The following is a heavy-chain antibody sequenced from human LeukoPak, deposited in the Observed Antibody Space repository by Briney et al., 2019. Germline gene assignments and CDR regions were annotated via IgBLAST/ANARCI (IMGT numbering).Heavy chain of an antibody. CDR1: GYSISSTNW. D-gene: IGHD3-3*01. J-gene: IGHJ5*02. CDR3: ARDLGYYDFWSGSFLHGWFDP. Sequence: PSETLSLTCAVSGYSISSTNWWGWIRQPPGKGLEWIGYIYYTGNNNYNPSLKSRVTVSVDTSKNQFSLKLSSVTAADTAVYYCARDLGYYDFWSGSFLHGWFDPWGQGTLVTVSS. V-gene: IGHV4-28*03. CDR2: IYYTGNN.